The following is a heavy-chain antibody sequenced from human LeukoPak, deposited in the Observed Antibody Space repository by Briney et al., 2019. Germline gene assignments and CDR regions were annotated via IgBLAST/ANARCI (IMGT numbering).Heavy chain of an antibody. CDR3: ARGLRSRDY. Sequence: PGGSLRLSCAASGFTFSNYALSWVRQAPGKELGWVSSIAGSGGSTYYADSVKGRFTISRDNSKNTLYLQMNSLQADDTAVYYCARGLRSRDYWCQGTLVMVSS. V-gene: IGHV3-23*01. CDR2: IAGSGGST. CDR1: GFTFSNYA. D-gene: IGHD4-17*01. J-gene: IGHJ4*02.